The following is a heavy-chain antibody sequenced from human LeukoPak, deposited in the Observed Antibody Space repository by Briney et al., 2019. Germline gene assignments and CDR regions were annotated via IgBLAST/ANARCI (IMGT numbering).Heavy chain of an antibody. CDR2: IRADGITT. V-gene: IGHV3-43*02. J-gene: IGHJ4*02. Sequence: GGSLRLSCAASGFTLDDYAMHWVRQAPGKGLEWVSLIRADGITTYYADSVKGRFTISRDSSKHSLYLQMNSLRTEDRALYYCAKDYYWGQGTLVTVSS. CDR1: GFTLDDYA. CDR3: AKDYY.